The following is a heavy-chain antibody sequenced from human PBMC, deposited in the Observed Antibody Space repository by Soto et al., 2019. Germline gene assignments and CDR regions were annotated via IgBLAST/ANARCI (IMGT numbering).Heavy chain of an antibody. Sequence: QVQLVESGGGVVQPGRSLRLSCAASGFTFSSYAMHWVRQAPGKGLEWVAVISYDGSNKYYADSVKGRFTISRDNSKNTLYLQMNSLRAEDTAVYYCATSSYYYDRSGYYPRFDYWGQGTLVTVSS. CDR1: GFTFSSYA. D-gene: IGHD3-22*01. J-gene: IGHJ4*02. CDR3: ATSSYYYDRSGYYPRFDY. CDR2: ISYDGSNK. V-gene: IGHV3-30-3*01.